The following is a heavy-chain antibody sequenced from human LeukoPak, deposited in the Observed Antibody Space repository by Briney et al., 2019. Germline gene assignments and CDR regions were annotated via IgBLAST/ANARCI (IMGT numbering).Heavy chain of an antibody. Sequence: TGGSLRLSCAASGFTFSSHWMSWVRQVPGKGLAWVANINRDGSEEYYVDSVKGRVTISRDNAKNSLYLQMNSLRADDTAVYYCVRVLIVGSRSIFEHWGQGTLVIVSS. V-gene: IGHV3-7*01. D-gene: IGHD2-21*01. CDR2: INRDGSEE. CDR1: GFTFSSHW. CDR3: VRVLIVGSRSIFEH. J-gene: IGHJ4*02.